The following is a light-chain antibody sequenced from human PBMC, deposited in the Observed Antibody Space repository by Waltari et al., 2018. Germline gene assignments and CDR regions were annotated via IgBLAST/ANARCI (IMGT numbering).Light chain of an antibody. V-gene: IGKV2-28*01. CDR3: IQALQTPLT. CDR1: QSLLHSNGYNY. CDR2: LGS. Sequence: DNVMTQSPLSLPVTPGEPASISCRSSQSLLHSNGYNYLDWYLQKPGQSPQLLIYLGSNRDSGVPDRFSGSGSGTDFTLKISRVEAEDVGVYYCIQALQTPLTFGPGTKVDI. J-gene: IGKJ3*01.